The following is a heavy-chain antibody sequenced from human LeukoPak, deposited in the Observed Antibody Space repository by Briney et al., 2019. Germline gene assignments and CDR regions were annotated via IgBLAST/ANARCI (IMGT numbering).Heavy chain of an antibody. CDR3: ARRDYYDSSTPFDY. J-gene: IGHJ4*02. CDR2: ISAYNGNT. D-gene: IGHD3-22*01. CDR1: GYTFTSYG. Sequence: ASVKVSCKASGYTFTSYGISWVRQAPGQGLEWMGWISAYNGNTNYAQKLQGRVTMTTDTSTSTAHMELRSLRSDDTAVYYCARRDYYDSSTPFDYWGQGTLVTVSS. V-gene: IGHV1-18*01.